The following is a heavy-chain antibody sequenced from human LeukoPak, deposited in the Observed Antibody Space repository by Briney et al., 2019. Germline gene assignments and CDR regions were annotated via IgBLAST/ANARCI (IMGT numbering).Heavy chain of an antibody. CDR1: GFTFSSYA. CDR2: ISDSGGST. V-gene: IGHV3-23*01. D-gene: IGHD2-8*01. CDR3: AKDQLGYCTNGLCYTKESPFDV. Sequence: GRSLRLSCAASGFTFSSYAMHWVRQAPGKGLEWVSFISDSGGSTYYADSVKGRFTISRDNSKNTLYLQLNSLRAEDTAVYYCAKDQLGYCTNGLCYTKESPFDVWGQGTMVTVSS. J-gene: IGHJ3*01.